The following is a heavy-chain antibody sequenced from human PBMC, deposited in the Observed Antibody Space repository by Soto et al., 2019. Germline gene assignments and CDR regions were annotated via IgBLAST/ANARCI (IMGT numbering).Heavy chain of an antibody. CDR3: ARAAVAGPDDAFDI. CDR1: GFTFSSYD. J-gene: IGHJ3*02. D-gene: IGHD6-19*01. V-gene: IGHV3-13*01. CDR2: IGTAGDT. Sequence: PGGFLRLSCAASGFTFSSYDMHWVRQATGKGLEWVSAIGTAGDTYYPGSVKGRFTISRENAKNSLYLQMNSLRAGDTVVYYCARAAVAGPDDAFDIWGQGTMVTVSS.